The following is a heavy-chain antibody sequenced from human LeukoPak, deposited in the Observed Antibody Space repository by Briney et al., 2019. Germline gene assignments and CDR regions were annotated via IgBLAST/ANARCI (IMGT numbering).Heavy chain of an antibody. D-gene: IGHD3-16*02. Sequence: PGGSLRLSCAASGFTVSSNYMSWVRQAPGKGLEWVSVIYSGGSTYYADSVKGRFTISRDNSKNTLYLQMNSLRAEDTAVYYCARESIPTYKGLRLGELSPFFDYWGQGTLVTVSS. J-gene: IGHJ4*02. CDR2: IYSGGST. V-gene: IGHV3-66*01. CDR3: ARESIPTYKGLRLGELSPFFDY. CDR1: GFTVSSNY.